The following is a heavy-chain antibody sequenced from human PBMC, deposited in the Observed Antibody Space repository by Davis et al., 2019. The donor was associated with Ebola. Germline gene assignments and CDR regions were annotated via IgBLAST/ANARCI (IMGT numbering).Heavy chain of an antibody. CDR1: GFTFGDYA. CDR2: IRSKAYGGTT. CDR3: TRDSQERFLEWLLFGGDY. D-gene: IGHD3-3*01. V-gene: IGHV3-49*04. J-gene: IGHJ4*02. Sequence: GGSLRLSCTASGFTFGDYAMSWVRQAPGKGLEWVGFIRSKAYGGTTEYAASVKGRFTISRDDSKSIAYLQMNSLKTEDTAVYYCTRDSQERFLEWLLFGGDYWGQGTLVTVSS.